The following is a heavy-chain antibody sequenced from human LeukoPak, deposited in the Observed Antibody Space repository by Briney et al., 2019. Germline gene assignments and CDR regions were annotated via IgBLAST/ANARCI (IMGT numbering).Heavy chain of an antibody. CDR1: GGSFSGYY. CDR2: INHSGST. Sequence: PSETLSLTCAVYGGSFSGYYWSWIRQPPGKGLEWIGEINHSGSTNYNPSLKSRVTISVDTSKNQFSLKLSSVTAADTAVYYCARTVVNYFDYWGQGTLVTVSS. J-gene: IGHJ4*02. V-gene: IGHV4-34*01. CDR3: ARTVVNYFDY.